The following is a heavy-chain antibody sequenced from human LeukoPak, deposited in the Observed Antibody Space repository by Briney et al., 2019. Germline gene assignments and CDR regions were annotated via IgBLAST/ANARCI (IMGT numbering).Heavy chain of an antibody. J-gene: IGHJ1*01. CDR3: AKGRDYYGSGSYEFQH. Sequence: PGGSLRLSCAASGFTFSSYAMSWVRQAPGKGLEWASAISGSGGSTYYADSVKGRFTISRDNSKNTLYLQMNSLRAEDTAVYYCAKGRDYYGSGSYEFQHWGQGTLVTVSS. D-gene: IGHD3-10*01. CDR2: ISGSGGST. V-gene: IGHV3-23*01. CDR1: GFTFSSYA.